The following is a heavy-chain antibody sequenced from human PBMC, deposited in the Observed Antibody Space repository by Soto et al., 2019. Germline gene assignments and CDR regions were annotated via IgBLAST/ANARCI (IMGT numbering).Heavy chain of an antibody. Sequence: QVQLQQWGAGLLKPSETLSLTCAVYGGSFSGYYWSWIRQPPGKGLEWIGEINHSGSTNYNPSLKXRXXISVDTSKNQFSLKLSSVTAADTAVYYCASPSVGAWGQGTLVTVSS. J-gene: IGHJ5*02. CDR3: ASPSVGA. CDR1: GGSFSGYY. V-gene: IGHV4-34*01. D-gene: IGHD3-16*01. CDR2: INHSGST.